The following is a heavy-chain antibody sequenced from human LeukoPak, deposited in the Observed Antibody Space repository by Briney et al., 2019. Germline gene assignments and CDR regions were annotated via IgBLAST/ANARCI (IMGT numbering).Heavy chain of an antibody. CDR3: AREGYYGSGSPPSLYFDY. J-gene: IGHJ4*02. CDR1: GFIFSGNA. D-gene: IGHD3-10*01. Sequence: AGGSLRLSCAASGFIFSGNAIHWVRQAPGRGLEWVAQVWSKGDNTYYGDSMKGRFTISRDNSKNTAYLQMNNLRDEDTAVYYCAREGYYGSGSPPSLYFDYWGQGTLVTVSS. CDR2: VWSKGDNT. V-gene: IGHV3-33*01.